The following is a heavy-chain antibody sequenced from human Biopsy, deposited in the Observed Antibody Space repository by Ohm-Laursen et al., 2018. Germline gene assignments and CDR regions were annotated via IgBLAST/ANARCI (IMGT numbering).Heavy chain of an antibody. Sequence: GTLSLTCIVSGGSINNFYWSWIRQPPGKGLEWIGIIYYSGNTKYNPSLKSRVTISVDTFRNQFSLKLGSVTAADTAVYYCARVRVGADSEGAFDPWGQGAMVTVSS. V-gene: IGHV4-59*01. CDR2: IYYSGNT. D-gene: IGHD3-16*01. CDR1: GGSINNFY. CDR3: ARVRVGADSEGAFDP. J-gene: IGHJ3*01.